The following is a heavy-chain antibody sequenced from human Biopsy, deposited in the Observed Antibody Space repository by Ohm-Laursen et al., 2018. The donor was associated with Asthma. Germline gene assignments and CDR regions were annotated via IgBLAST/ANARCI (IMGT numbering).Heavy chain of an antibody. V-gene: IGHV3-53*01. CDR2: IYSGGTS. Sequence: SLRLSCSASGFAVSRDHMFWVRQAPGKGLEWVSVIYSGGTSHTADSVRGRFPISRDYSKNTLYLQMHSLRAEDTAVYYCARGGSSNWSHYYFDYWGQGTLVTVSS. D-gene: IGHD2-2*01. J-gene: IGHJ4*02. CDR1: GFAVSRDH. CDR3: ARGGSSNWSHYYFDY.